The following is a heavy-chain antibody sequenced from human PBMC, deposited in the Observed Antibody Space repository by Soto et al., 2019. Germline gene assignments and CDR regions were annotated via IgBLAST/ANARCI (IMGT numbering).Heavy chain of an antibody. Sequence: QLQLQESGPGLVKPSETLSLTCTVSGGSISSSSYYWGWIRQPPGKGLEWIGSIYYSGSTYYNPSLKSRVTISVDTSKNQFSLKLSSVTAADTAVYYCARYGSSSWYQQPYGMDVWGQGTTVTVSS. CDR3: ARYGSSSWYQQPYGMDV. D-gene: IGHD6-13*01. CDR2: IYYSGST. CDR1: GGSISSSSYY. J-gene: IGHJ6*02. V-gene: IGHV4-39*01.